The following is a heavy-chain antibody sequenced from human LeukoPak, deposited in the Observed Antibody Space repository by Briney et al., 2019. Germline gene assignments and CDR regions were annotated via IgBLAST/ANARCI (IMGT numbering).Heavy chain of an antibody. V-gene: IGHV3-15*07. D-gene: IGHD3-10*01. J-gene: IGHJ4*02. CDR3: TTGIRGD. Sequence: GGSLRLSCSASGLTVTNAWMNWVRQAPGEGLDWVGRIASKTDGGATDYAAPVKGRFTITRDDSKNTLNLQMNSLKTEDTAVYYCTTGIRGDWGQGTLVTVSS. CDR2: IASKTDGGAT. CDR1: GLTVTNAW.